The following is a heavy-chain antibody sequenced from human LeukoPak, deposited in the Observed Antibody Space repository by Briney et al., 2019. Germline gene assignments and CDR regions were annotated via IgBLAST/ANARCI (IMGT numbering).Heavy chain of an antibody. J-gene: IGHJ4*02. Sequence: SVKVSCKASGGTFSSYGISWVRQAPGQGLEWMGRIIPILGTANNAQKFQGRVTITTDESTSTAYMELSSLRSEDTAVYYCARGRGYSYGFHYWGQGTLVTVSS. D-gene: IGHD5-18*01. CDR2: IIPILGTA. CDR1: GGTFSSYG. CDR3: ARGRGYSYGFHY. V-gene: IGHV1-69*11.